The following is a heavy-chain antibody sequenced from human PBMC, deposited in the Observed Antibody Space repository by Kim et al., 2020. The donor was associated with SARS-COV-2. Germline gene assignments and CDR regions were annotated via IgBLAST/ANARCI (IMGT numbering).Heavy chain of an antibody. CDR3: ASFALLWFGESPPDY. D-gene: IGHD3-10*01. J-gene: IGHJ4*02. V-gene: IGHV3-48*02. Sequence: DSVKGRFTISRDNAKNSLYLQMNSLRDEDTAVYYCASFALLWFGESPPDYWGQGTLVTVSS.